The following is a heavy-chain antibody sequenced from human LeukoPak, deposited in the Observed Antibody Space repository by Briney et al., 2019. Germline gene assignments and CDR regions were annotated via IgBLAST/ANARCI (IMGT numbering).Heavy chain of an antibody. CDR3: ARAPYSGGWYLMY. CDR1: GFTFSSYW. CDR2: IRQDGNEQ. Sequence: GGSLRLSCAASGFTFSSYWMTWVRQAPGKGLECVANIRQDGNEQYYMDSVKGRFTISRDNAKNSLFLQMNGLTAEDTAVYYSARAPYSGGWYLMYWGQGTLVTVSS. J-gene: IGHJ4*02. V-gene: IGHV3-7*01. D-gene: IGHD6-19*01.